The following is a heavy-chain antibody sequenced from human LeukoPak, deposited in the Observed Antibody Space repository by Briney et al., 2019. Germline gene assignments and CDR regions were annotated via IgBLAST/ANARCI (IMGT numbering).Heavy chain of an antibody. CDR2: TYYRSKWYN. V-gene: IGHV6-1*01. CDR3: ARSGSSSWYPPFDP. D-gene: IGHD6-13*01. J-gene: IGHJ5*02. Sequence: SQTLSLTCALSGDSVSSNSAAWNWIRQSPSRGLEWLGRTYYRSKWYNDYAVSVKSRITINPDTSKNQFSLQLNSVTPEDTAVYYCARSGSSSWYPPFDPWGQGTLVTVSS. CDR1: GDSVSSNSAA.